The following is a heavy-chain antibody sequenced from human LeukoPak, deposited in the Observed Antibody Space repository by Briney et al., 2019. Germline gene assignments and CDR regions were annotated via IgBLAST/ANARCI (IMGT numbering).Heavy chain of an antibody. CDR3: ARHEVGATFDY. CDR2: IYYSGNT. J-gene: IGHJ4*02. D-gene: IGHD1-26*01. Sequence: SETLSLTCTVSGGSISSSSYYWGWILQPPGKGLEWFGSIYYSGNTYYNPSLKSRVTISLDTSKNQFSLKLSSVTAADTAVYYCARHEVGATFDYWGQGTLVTVSS. CDR1: GGSISSSSYY. V-gene: IGHV4-39*01.